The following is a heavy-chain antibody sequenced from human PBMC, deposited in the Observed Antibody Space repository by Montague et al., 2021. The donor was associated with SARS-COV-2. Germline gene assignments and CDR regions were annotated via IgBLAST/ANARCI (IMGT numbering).Heavy chain of an antibody. D-gene: IGHD2-15*01. CDR3: ARRSSGGARYDF. Sequence: SETLSLTCTVSGGSIISPMYYWGWIRQSPGKQLGWIGSIYHSGTTYYNPSLKSRVTISIDTSKNQFHLALTSATAADTAVYYCARRSSGGARYDFWCQGTLVAVS. V-gene: IGHV4-39*01. CDR1: GGSIISPMYY. J-gene: IGHJ4*02. CDR2: IYHSGTT.